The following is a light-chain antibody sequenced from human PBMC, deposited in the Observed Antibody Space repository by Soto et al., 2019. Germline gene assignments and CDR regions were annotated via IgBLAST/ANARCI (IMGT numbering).Light chain of an antibody. Sequence: EIVMTQSPAILSVSPGERATLSCRANQSISSNLAWYQQKPGQAPRLLIYGAATRATGIPARFSGSGSGTDFTLTINSLQSEDFAVSYCQMYNNWVGTFGGGTKVEIK. V-gene: IGKV3-15*01. CDR1: QSISSN. CDR3: QMYNNWVGT. CDR2: GAA. J-gene: IGKJ4*01.